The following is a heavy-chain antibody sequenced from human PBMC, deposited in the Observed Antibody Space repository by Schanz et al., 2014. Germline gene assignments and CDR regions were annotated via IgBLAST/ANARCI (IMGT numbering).Heavy chain of an antibody. D-gene: IGHD2-15*01. CDR2: ISSSSSTR. Sequence: EVQLLESGGGLVKPGGSLRLSCVASGFTFSSYAMSCVRQAPGRGLEWVSYISSSSSTRYYADSVKGRFTISRDNAKNSLFLQMNSLRAEDTAVYYCARDFLLEQLGYSHYYYAMDVWGQGTTVTVSS. CDR1: GFTFSSYA. V-gene: IGHV3-48*01. CDR3: ARDFLLEQLGYSHYYYAMDV. J-gene: IGHJ6*02.